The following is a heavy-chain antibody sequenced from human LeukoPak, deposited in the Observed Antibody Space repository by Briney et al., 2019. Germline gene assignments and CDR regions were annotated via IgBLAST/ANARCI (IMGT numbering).Heavy chain of an antibody. Sequence: PGGSLRLSCVASGFIFSTYGLHWVRQSPGRGLEWVAVICYDGSQRYYADSVKGRFTISRDDSQNTIYLKMDSLRAEATAVYYCATSSPRNYFDHWGQGTLVTVSS. CDR2: ICYDGSQR. V-gene: IGHV3-33*01. CDR1: GFIFSTYG. CDR3: ATSSPRNYFDH. J-gene: IGHJ4*02. D-gene: IGHD1-14*01.